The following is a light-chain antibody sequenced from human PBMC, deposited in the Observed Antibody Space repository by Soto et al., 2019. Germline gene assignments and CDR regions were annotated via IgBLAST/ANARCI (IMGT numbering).Light chain of an antibody. CDR2: LGS. J-gene: IGKJ1*01. Sequence: DVVLTQSPLSLPVDPGEPAFISCRSSQSLLHSDGYNYLDWYLQKPGQSPQLLIYLGSNRASGVPDRFSGSGYGTDFTLRISRVEAEDVGVHYCMQALQTPVTFGQGTKVEIK. V-gene: IGKV2-28*01. CDR1: QSLLHSDGYNY. CDR3: MQALQTPVT.